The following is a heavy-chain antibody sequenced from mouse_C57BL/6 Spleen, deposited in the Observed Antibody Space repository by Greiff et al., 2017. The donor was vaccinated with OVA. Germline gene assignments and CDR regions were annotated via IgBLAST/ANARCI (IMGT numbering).Heavy chain of an antibody. CDR3: TRCGTDYAMDY. CDR1: GYTFTDYE. CDR2: IDPETGGT. Sequence: QVQLQQSGAELVRPGASVTLSCKASGYTFTDYEMHWVKQTPVHGLEWIGAIDPETGGTAYNQKFKGKAILTADKSSSTAYMELRSLTSEDSAVYYCTRCGTDYAMDYWGQGTSVTVSS. J-gene: IGHJ4*01. D-gene: IGHD4-1*01. V-gene: IGHV1-15*01.